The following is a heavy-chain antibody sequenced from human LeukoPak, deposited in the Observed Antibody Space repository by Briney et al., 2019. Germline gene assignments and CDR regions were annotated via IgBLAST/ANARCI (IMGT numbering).Heavy chain of an antibody. CDR2: INHSGST. CDR3: TYSGSYYPDY. D-gene: IGHD1-26*01. CDR1: GGSFCAYS. Sequence: SETLSLTCAVYGGSFCAYSWSWIRQPPGKGLEWIGEINHSGSTNYNPSLESRVTISLDTSKNQFSLRLTSVTAADTAIYYCTYSGSYYPDYWGQGTLVTVSS. V-gene: IGHV4-34*01. J-gene: IGHJ4*02.